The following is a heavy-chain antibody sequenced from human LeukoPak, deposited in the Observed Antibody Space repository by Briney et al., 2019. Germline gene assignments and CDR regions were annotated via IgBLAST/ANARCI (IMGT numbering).Heavy chain of an antibody. CDR2: INPSDGST. D-gene: IGHD3-16*01. J-gene: IGHJ5*02. V-gene: IGHV1-46*01. Sequence: ASVKVSCKASGYTFTSYYMHWVRQAPGQGLEWMGIINPSDGSTNYAQKFQGRVTMTRDTSTSTVYMELSSLRSEDTAVYYCATHFGPQQPRNWLDPWGQGTLVTVSS. CDR3: ATHFGPQQPRNWLDP. CDR1: GYTFTSYY.